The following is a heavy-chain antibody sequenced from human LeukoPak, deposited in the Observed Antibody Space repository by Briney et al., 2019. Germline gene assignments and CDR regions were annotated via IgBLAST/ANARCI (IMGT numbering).Heavy chain of an antibody. CDR1: GFKFSDYY. D-gene: IGHD5-24*01. V-gene: IGHV3-11*06. J-gene: IGHJ4*02. CDR3: TRDQWLPDD. Sequence: GGSLRLSCAASGFKFSDYYMNWIRPAPEKGLEWVSQISKTISYTKYADSVKGPFTISRDKARNSLCLQMNSLRAQSTAVYFCTRDQWLPDDWGQGTQVTVSS. CDR2: ISKTISYT.